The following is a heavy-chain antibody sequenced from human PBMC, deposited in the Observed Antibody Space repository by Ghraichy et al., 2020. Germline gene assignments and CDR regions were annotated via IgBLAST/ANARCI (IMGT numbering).Heavy chain of an antibody. J-gene: IGHJ4*02. CDR3: ATNYCSGGGCDRYYFDS. Sequence: SETLSLTCTVSGGSISSGGYYWTWIRQHPGKGPEWIGYIYDSGSIYYNLSLKSRLTISRDTSKNQFSLRLSSVTAADTAVYYCATNYCSGGGCDRYYFDSWGQGTLVTVSS. D-gene: IGHD2-15*01. CDR2: IYDSGSI. V-gene: IGHV4-31*03. CDR1: GGSISSGGYY.